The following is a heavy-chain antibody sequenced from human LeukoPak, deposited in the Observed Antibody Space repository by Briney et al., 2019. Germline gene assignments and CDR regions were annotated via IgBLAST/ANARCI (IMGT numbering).Heavy chain of an antibody. V-gene: IGHV5-51*04. J-gene: IGHJ3*02. D-gene: IGHD6-13*01. CDR2: IYPGDSDT. CDR3: ARGPIAAAGTGFDDAFGI. CDR1: GYRFTSYW. Sequence: GESLKISCKGSGYRFTSYWIGWVRQMPGKGLEWMGIIYPGDSDTRYSPSFQGHATNPADKPIRTAYLPWSSLKASDTAMYYCARGPIAAAGTGFDDAFGIWGQGTMVTVSS.